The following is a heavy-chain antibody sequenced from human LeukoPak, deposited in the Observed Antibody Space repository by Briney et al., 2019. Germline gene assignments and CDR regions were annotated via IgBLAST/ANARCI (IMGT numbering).Heavy chain of an antibody. CDR3: TTATELIVATLPGY. J-gene: IGHJ4*02. V-gene: IGHV3-15*01. Sequence: GSLTLSCAASGFTFSDVWMTWVRQAPGGGMEWVGRIKTKTDGATTDYAAPVKGRFTILRDDSANMLYLQMTSLRTEDTALYYCTTATELIVATLPGYWGQGTLVTVSS. CDR2: IKTKTDGATT. CDR1: GFTFSDVW. D-gene: IGHD5-12*01.